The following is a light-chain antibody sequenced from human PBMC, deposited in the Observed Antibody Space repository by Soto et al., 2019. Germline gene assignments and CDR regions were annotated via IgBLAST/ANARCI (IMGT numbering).Light chain of an antibody. Sequence: EIVLTQSXXTLSXSPGERATLSCRASRSLSSSYVVWYQQKPGQAPRLLIYAASRRATGIPDXFXXXXXXXEYTLTISRLEPEDFAVYYCQQQGTFGQGTKLEXK. CDR1: RSLSSSY. CDR3: QQQGT. J-gene: IGKJ2*01. V-gene: IGKV3-20*01. CDR2: AAS.